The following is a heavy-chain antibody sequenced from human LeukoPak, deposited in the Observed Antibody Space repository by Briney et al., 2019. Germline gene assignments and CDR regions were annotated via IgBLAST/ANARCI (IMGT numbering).Heavy chain of an antibody. Sequence: GGSLRLFCAASGFTFSRYDMHWVRQATGKGLEWVSAIDTAGDTYYPGSVKGRFTISRENAKNSLYLQMNSLRAGDTAVYYCARGKTAMANGGFDYWGQGTLVTVSS. CDR3: ARGKTAMANGGFDY. J-gene: IGHJ4*02. CDR2: IDTAGDT. D-gene: IGHD5-18*01. V-gene: IGHV3-13*01. CDR1: GFTFSRYD.